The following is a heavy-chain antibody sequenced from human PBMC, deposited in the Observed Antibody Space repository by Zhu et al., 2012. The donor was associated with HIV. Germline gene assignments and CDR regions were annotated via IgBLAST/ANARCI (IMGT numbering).Heavy chain of an antibody. J-gene: IGHJ4*02. V-gene: IGHV4-4*02. CDR1: GDSISSYSW. Sequence: QVQLQESGPRLVKPSGTLSLTCAASGDSISSYSWWSWVRQSPGKGLEWIGEIYHSGSTNYNPSLKSRVTISVDKSKHQFSLKLNSVTAADTAVYYCARGFPIFDTSGYYFDYWGQGTLVTVSS. CDR2: IYHSGST. CDR3: ARGFPIFDTSGYYFDY. D-gene: IGHD3-22*01.